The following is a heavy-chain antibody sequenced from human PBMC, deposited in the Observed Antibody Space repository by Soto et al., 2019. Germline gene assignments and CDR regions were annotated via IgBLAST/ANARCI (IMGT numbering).Heavy chain of an antibody. CDR3: ARDLGAWGMDV. CDR2: IYYSGST. Sequence: PSETLSLTCTVSGGSISSFYWSWIRQPPGKGLEWIGYIYYSGSTNYNPSLKSRVTISVDTSKNQFSLKLSSVTAADTAVYYCARDLGAWGMDVWGQGTTVTVSS. CDR1: GGSISSFY. D-gene: IGHD3-16*01. J-gene: IGHJ6*02. V-gene: IGHV4-59*01.